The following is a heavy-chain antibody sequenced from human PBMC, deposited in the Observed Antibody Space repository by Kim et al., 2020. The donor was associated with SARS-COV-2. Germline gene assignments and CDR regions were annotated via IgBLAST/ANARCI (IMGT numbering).Heavy chain of an antibody. CDR1: GFTFSSYG. J-gene: IGHJ4*02. Sequence: GGSLRLSCAASGFTFSSYGMHWVRQAPGKGLEWVAVIWYDGSNKYYADSVKGRFTISRDNSKNTLYLQMNSLRAEDTAVYYCARGAGGAAADPFDYWGQGNLVTVSS. CDR2: IWYDGSNK. CDR3: ARGAGGAAADPFDY. V-gene: IGHV3-33*01. D-gene: IGHD6-13*01.